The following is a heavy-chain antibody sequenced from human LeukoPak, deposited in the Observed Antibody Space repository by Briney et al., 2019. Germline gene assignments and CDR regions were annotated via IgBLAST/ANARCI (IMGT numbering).Heavy chain of an antibody. D-gene: IGHD6-13*01. J-gene: IGHJ5*02. Sequence: GESLKISCKGSGYSFTSYWIGWVRQMPGKGLEWMGIIYPGDSDTRYSPSFQGQVTISADKSISTAYLQWSSLKASDTAMYYCARSVLLTSDRQLFDPWGQGTLVTVSS. CDR2: IYPGDSDT. CDR1: GYSFTSYW. CDR3: ARSVLLTSDRQLFDP. V-gene: IGHV5-51*03.